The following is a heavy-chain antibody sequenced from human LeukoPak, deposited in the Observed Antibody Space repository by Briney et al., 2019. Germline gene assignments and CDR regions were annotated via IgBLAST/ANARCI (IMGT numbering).Heavy chain of an antibody. D-gene: IGHD5-18*01. Sequence: GASVKVSCKASEYTFTNYDINWVRQATGQGLEWMGWINPNSGNTGYTQKFQGRVTMTRNTSLTTAYMELTSLKSEDTAVYYCGRDRGGYSYGPEFFDNWGQGTLVTVSS. V-gene: IGHV1-8*01. CDR2: INPNSGNT. CDR1: EYTFTNYD. J-gene: IGHJ4*02. CDR3: GRDRGGYSYGPEFFDN.